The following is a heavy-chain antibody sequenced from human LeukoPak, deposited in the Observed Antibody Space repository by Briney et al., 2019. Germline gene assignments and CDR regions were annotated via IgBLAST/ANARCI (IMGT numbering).Heavy chain of an antibody. CDR2: INNSGSSK. D-gene: IGHD6-19*01. V-gene: IGHV3-23*01. CDR1: VFTFSHYA. J-gene: IGHJ1*01. Sequence: GGSLRLSCAASVFTFSHYAMNWVRQAPGKGLEWVSGINNSGSSKDYADSVKGRFTISRDNSKNTLFLQMNSLRAEDTAIYYCAEGEYGSGRPDSGRGTLVTVSS. CDR3: AEGEYGSGRPD.